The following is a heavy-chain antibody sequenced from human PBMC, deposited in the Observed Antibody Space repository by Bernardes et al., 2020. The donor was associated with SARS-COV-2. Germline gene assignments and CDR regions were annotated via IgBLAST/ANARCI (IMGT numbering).Heavy chain of an antibody. CDR1: GYSFTSAYY. J-gene: IGHJ6*02. CDR2: IYHSGST. Sequence: SESLYLTCAVSGYSFTSAYYWGCIPRPPGKGLEWIGSIYHSGSTYYNPSLQSRLTISIDTSKNQFSLKLSSVTVADTAVYYCATGKINRARGMDVWGQGTAVTVSS. CDR3: ATGKINRARGMDV. D-gene: IGHD1-1*01. V-gene: IGHV4-38-2*01.